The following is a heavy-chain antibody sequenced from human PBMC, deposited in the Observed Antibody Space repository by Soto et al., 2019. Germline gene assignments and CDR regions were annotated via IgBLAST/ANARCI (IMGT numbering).Heavy chain of an antibody. CDR2: ISESGDKT. D-gene: IGHD1-26*01. J-gene: IGHJ4*02. Sequence: QLLESGGDLVQPGGSLRLSCAASRLTFAGHAMTWVRQAPGKGLEWVSTISESGDKTFYADSVKGRFTISRDNSKNTLFLHLSSLRVEDTALYYCVPGSSGTGGEDRWGQGTLVTVSS. V-gene: IGHV3-23*01. CDR1: RLTFAGHA. CDR3: VPGSSGTGGEDR.